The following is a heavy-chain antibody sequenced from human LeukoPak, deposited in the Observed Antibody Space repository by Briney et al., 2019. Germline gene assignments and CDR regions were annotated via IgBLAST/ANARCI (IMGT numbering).Heavy chain of an antibody. Sequence: ASVKVSCKASGYTFTSYYMHWVRQAPGQGLEWMGLINPSSGSTSYAQKFQGRVTMTRDTSTSTVYMELSSLRSEDTAVYYCARGPPGRPGYNSASFDYWGQGTLVTVSS. D-gene: IGHD5-24*01. CDR1: GYTFTSYY. CDR3: ARGPPGRPGYNSASFDY. CDR2: INPSSGST. V-gene: IGHV1-46*01. J-gene: IGHJ4*02.